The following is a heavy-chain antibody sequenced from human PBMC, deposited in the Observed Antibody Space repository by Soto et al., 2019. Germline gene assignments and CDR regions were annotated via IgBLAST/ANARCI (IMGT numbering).Heavy chain of an antibody. D-gene: IGHD3-10*01. CDR2: IYYSGST. V-gene: IGHV4-39*01. J-gene: IGHJ4*02. Sequence: SETLSLTCTVSCGSISSSSYYWGWIRQPPGKGLEWIGSIYYSGSTYYNPSLKSRVTISVDTSKNQFSLKLSSVTAADTAVYYCARLWFGELGVPYFDYWGQGTLVTVSS. CDR3: ARLWFGELGVPYFDY. CDR1: CGSISSSSYY.